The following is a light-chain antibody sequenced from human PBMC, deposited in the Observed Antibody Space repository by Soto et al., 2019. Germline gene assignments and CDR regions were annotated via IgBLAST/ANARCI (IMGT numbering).Light chain of an antibody. Sequence: EIVLTQSPGTLSLSPGERATLSCRASQSVAGSFLAWYQQKPGQAPRLLIHGASSRATGIPDRFSGSESGTDFPLTISGLEPEDFAVYYCHQYGSSPWTFGQGTKVEIK. CDR1: QSVAGSF. CDR2: GAS. J-gene: IGKJ1*01. V-gene: IGKV3-20*01. CDR3: HQYGSSPWT.